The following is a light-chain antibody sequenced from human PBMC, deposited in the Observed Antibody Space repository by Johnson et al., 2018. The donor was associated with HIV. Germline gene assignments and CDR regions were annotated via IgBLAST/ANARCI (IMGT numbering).Light chain of an antibody. CDR3: GPWDSSLSGV. V-gene: IGLV1-51*02. J-gene: IGLJ1*01. Sequence: QSVLTQPPSVSAAPGQKVTISCSGSSSKIGNNYVSWYQQLPGTAPKLLIYENNKRPSGIPDRFSGSKSGTSATLGITGLQTGDEADYYCGPWDSSLSGVFGTGTKVTVL. CDR2: ENN. CDR1: SSKIGNNY.